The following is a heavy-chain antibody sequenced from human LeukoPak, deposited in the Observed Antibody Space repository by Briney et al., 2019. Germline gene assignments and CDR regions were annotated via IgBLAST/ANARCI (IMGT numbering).Heavy chain of an antibody. CDR2: IKEDGSEK. V-gene: IGHV3-7*01. CDR1: GFTFSSYG. J-gene: IGHJ4*02. CDR3: ARDTFIAAAGSDC. Sequence: GGSLRLSCAASGFTFSSYGMSWVRQAPGKGLEWVANIKEDGSEKYYVDSVKGRFTISRDNAKNSLYLQMNSLRGEDTAVYYCARDTFIAAAGSDCWGQGTLVTVSS. D-gene: IGHD6-13*01.